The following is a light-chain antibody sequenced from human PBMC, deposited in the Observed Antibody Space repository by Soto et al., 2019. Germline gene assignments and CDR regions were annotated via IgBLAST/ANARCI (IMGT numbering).Light chain of an antibody. V-gene: IGLV2-23*01. CDR2: EGS. CDR3: CSYAGSRPYV. J-gene: IGLJ1*01. CDR1: SSDVGSYNL. Sequence: QSALTQPASVSGSPGQSITISCTGTSSDVGSYNLVSWYQQHPGKAPKLMIYEGSKRASGVSNRFSGSKSGNTASLTISGLQADDDADYYCCSYAGSRPYVFGTGTKLTVL.